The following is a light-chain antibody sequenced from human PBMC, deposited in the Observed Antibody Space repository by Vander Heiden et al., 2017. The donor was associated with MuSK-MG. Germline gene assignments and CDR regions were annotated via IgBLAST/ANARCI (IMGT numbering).Light chain of an antibody. J-gene: IGLJ2*01. V-gene: IGLV1-40*01. CDR3: QSYDSSLSAPV. Sequence: QSVLTQPPSVSGAPGQRVTISCTGSSSNIGAGYDVHWYQQLPGTAPKLLIYGNSNRPSGVPDRFSGSKSGTSASLAITGLQAEEEADYYCQSYDSSLSAPVFGGGTKLTVL. CDR2: GNS. CDR1: SSNIGAGYD.